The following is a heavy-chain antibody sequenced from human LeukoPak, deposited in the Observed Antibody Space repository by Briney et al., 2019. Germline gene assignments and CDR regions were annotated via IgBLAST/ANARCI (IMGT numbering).Heavy chain of an antibody. Sequence: SETLSLTCTVSGGSISSHYWSWIRQPPGKGLEWIGYIYYSGSTNYNPSLKSRVTISVDTSKNQFSLKLSSVTAADTAVYYCARALWNDYDAFDIWGQRTMVTVSS. CDR2: IYYSGST. D-gene: IGHD1-1*01. J-gene: IGHJ3*02. CDR1: GGSISSHY. CDR3: ARALWNDYDAFDI. V-gene: IGHV4-59*11.